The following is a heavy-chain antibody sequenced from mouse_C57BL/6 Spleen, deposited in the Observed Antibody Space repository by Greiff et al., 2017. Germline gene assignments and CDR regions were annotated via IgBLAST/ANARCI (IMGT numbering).Heavy chain of an antibody. D-gene: IGHD2-1*01. V-gene: IGHV1-22*01. Sequence: EVQLQESGPELVKPGASVKMSCKASGYTFTDYNMHWVKQSHGKSLEWIGYINPNNGGTSYNQKFKGKATLTVNKSSSTAYMELRSLTSEDSAVYYCARLDYGNYVGYFDVWGTGTTVTVSS. J-gene: IGHJ1*03. CDR2: INPNNGGT. CDR1: GYTFTDYN. CDR3: ARLDYGNYVGYFDV.